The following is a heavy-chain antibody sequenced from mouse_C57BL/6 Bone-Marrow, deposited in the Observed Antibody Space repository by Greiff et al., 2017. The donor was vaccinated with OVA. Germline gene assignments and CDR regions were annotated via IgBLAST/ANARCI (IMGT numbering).Heavy chain of an antibody. CDR2: IYPRSGNT. CDR1: GYTFTSYG. CDR3: AREGYGNYPDY. V-gene: IGHV1-81*01. J-gene: IGHJ2*01. Sequence: QVHVKQSGAELARPGASVKLSCKASGYTFTSYGISWVKQRTGQGLEWIGEIYPRSGNTYYNEKFKGKATLTADKSSSTAYMELRSLTSEDSAVYFCAREGYGNYPDYWGQGTTLTVSS. D-gene: IGHD2-1*01.